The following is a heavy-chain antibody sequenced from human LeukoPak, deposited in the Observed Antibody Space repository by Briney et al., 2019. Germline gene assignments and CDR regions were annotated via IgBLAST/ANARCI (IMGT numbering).Heavy chain of an antibody. D-gene: IGHD5-12*01. CDR1: GGSFSGYY. CDR2: INHSGST. Sequence: KASETLSLTCAVYGGSFSGYYWSWIRQPPGKGLEWIGEINHSGSTNYNPSLKSRVTISVDTSKNQFSLKLSSLTAADTAVYYCARDGYSGSDALWGQGILVTVSS. CDR3: ARDGYSGSDAL. V-gene: IGHV4-34*01. J-gene: IGHJ4*02.